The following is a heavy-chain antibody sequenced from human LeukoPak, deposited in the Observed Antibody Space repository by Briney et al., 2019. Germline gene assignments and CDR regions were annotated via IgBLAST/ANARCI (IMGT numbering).Heavy chain of an antibody. Sequence: ASVKVSCKASGYTFTGYYMHWVRQAPGQGLEWMGWINPNSGGTNYAQKFQGRVTMTRDTSISTAYMELSRLRSDDTAVYYCARDQRFLEWLPPYYYYHMDVWGKGTTVTVSS. D-gene: IGHD3-3*01. V-gene: IGHV1-2*02. CDR2: INPNSGGT. J-gene: IGHJ6*03. CDR3: ARDQRFLEWLPPYYYYHMDV. CDR1: GYTFTGYY.